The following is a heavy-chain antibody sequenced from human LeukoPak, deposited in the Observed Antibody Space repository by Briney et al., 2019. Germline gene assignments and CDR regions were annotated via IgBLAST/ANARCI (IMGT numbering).Heavy chain of an antibody. V-gene: IGHV3-7*01. CDR1: GFTFSSFW. Sequence: GGSLSLSCAASGFTFSSFWLTWVAQAQGKGREWLANINRDGTENYYVDSVKGRFTISRDNAKNSLYLQMNGLRAEDTAVYYCAIQKADLITMVRGIIAFWGQGTLVTVSS. CDR3: AIQKADLITMVRGIIAF. D-gene: IGHD3-10*01. J-gene: IGHJ1*01. CDR2: INRDGTEN.